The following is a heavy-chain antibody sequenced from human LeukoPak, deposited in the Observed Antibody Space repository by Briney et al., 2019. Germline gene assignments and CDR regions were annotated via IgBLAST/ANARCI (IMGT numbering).Heavy chain of an antibody. CDR3: ARSGARDYFVLLVNCYFDL. V-gene: IGHV4-34*01. D-gene: IGHD4-17*01. CDR2: INHSGST. J-gene: IGHJ2*01. CDR1: GGPFSGYY. Sequence: SSETLSLTCAVYGGPFSGYYWSWIRKPPGKGLEWIGEINHSGSTNYNPSLKSRVTISVDTSKNQFSLKLSFVTAADTAVYYCARSGARDYFVLLVNCYFDLWGRGTLVTVSS.